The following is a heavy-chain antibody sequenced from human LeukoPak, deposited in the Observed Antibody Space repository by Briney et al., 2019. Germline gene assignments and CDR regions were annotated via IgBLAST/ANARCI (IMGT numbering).Heavy chain of an antibody. J-gene: IGHJ5*02. V-gene: IGHV5-51*01. D-gene: IGHD6-19*01. Sequence: GESLKISCKGPGYTFTRYWIGWVRQMPGKGLEWMGIIYPGDSDTRYSPSFQGQVTISADKSITTAYMQWSSLKASDTAIYYCVRTSGWYSSWFDPWGQGTLVTVFS. CDR3: VRTSGWYSSWFDP. CDR2: IYPGDSDT. CDR1: GYTFTRYW.